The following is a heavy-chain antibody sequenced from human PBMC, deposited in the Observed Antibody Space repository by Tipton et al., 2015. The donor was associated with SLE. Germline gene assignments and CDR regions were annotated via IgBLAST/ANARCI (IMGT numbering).Heavy chain of an antibody. CDR1: GYTFTSYY. D-gene: IGHD6-13*01. CDR3: ARSPAAGTRRGAFDI. CDR2: INPSGGST. V-gene: IGHV1-46*01. Sequence: VQLVQSGPEVKKPGASVKVSCKASGYTFTSYYMHWVRQAPGQGLEWMGIINPSGGSTSYAQKFQGRVTMTRDTSISTAYMELSRLRSDDTAVYYCARSPAAGTRRGAFDIWGQGTMVTVSS. J-gene: IGHJ3*02.